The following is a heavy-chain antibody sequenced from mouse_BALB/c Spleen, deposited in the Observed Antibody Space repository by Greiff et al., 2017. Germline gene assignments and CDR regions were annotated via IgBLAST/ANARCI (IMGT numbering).Heavy chain of an antibody. J-gene: IGHJ4*01. CDR3: TRRLSMDY. Sequence: LQQPGSELVRPGASVKLSCKASGYTFTSYWMHWVKQRPGQGLEWIGNIYPGSGSTNYDEKFKSKATLTVDTSSSTAYMQLSSLTSADSAVYYCTRRLSMDYWGQGTSVTVSS. CDR2: IYPGSGST. V-gene: IGHV1S22*01. CDR1: GYTFTSYW.